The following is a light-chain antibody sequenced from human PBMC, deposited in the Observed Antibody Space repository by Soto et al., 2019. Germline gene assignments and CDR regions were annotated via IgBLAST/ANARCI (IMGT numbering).Light chain of an antibody. J-gene: IGLJ3*02. V-gene: IGLV2-14*01. CDR2: EVG. Sequence: QSVLTQPASVSGSPGQSITISCSGTSSDVGGYKYVSWYQQHPGKAPKLMIYEVGNRPSGVSQRFSGSKSGNTASLTIFGLQAEDEAGYYCSSYTSSSTLVFGGGTKLTVL. CDR3: SSYTSSSTLV. CDR1: SSDVGGYKY.